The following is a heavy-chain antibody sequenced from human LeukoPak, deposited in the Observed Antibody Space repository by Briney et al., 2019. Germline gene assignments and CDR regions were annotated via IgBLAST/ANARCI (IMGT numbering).Heavy chain of an antibody. Sequence: GGSLRLSCAVSRFAFSNYGMSWVRQAPGKGLEWVSAISGSGGSTYYADSVKGRFTISRDNSKDTLYLQMNSLRAEDTALYYCAKSSYYDTSGSYREYYFDYWGQGALVTVSS. V-gene: IGHV3-23*01. CDR3: AKSSYYDTSGSYREYYFDY. CDR2: ISGSGGST. CDR1: RFAFSNYG. J-gene: IGHJ4*02. D-gene: IGHD3-22*01.